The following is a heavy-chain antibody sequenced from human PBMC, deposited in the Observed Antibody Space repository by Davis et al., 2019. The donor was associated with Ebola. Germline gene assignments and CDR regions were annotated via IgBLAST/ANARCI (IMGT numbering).Heavy chain of an antibody. D-gene: IGHD5-12*01. Sequence: MPSETLSLTCAVYGGSFSGYYWSWIRQPPGKGLEWIGEINHSGSTNYNPSLKSRVTISVDTSKNQFSLKLSSVTAADTAVYYCASQHPSMVAFDYWGQGTLVTVSS. V-gene: IGHV4-34*01. CDR3: ASQHPSMVAFDY. CDR2: INHSGST. J-gene: IGHJ4*02. CDR1: GGSFSGYY.